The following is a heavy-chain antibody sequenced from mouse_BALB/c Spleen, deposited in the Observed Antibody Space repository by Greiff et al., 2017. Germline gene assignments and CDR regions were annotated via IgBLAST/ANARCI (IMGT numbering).Heavy chain of an antibody. CDR2: IDPANGNT. CDR3: ASYGNPYYYAMDY. V-gene: IGHV14-3*02. CDR1: GFTIKDTY. Sequence: EVQLQQSGAELVKPGASVKLSCTASGFTIKDTYMHWVKQRPEQGLEWIGRIDPANGNTKYDPKFQGKATITADTSSNTAYLQLSSLTSEDTAVYYCASYGNPYYYAMDYWGQGTSVTVSS. J-gene: IGHJ4*01. D-gene: IGHD2-1*01.